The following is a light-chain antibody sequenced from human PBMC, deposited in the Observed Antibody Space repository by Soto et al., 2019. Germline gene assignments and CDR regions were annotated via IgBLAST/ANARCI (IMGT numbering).Light chain of an antibody. V-gene: IGLV7-46*01. CDR1: TGAVTSGHY. CDR2: DAI. J-gene: IGLJ3*02. CDR3: XLSYSGAWV. Sequence: QAVXTQEPSLXVSPGGTVTLTCGSSTGAVTSGHYPYWFQQKPGQAPRTLIYDAIKKHSWTPARFSASLLGGKVALTLSGXXXXXXXXXXCXLSYSGAWVFGGGTKLTVL.